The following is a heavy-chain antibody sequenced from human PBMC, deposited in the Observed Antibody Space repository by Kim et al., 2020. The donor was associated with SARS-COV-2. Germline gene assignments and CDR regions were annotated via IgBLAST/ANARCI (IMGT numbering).Heavy chain of an antibody. CDR2: IIPIFGTA. V-gene: IGHV1-69*13. CDR3: AWGSMYCSSSSCYLEDAFDI. D-gene: IGHD2-2*01. Sequence: SVKVSCKASGGTFSSYAISWVRQAPGQGLEWMGGIIPIFGTANYAQKFQGRVTITADESTSTAYMELSSLRSEDTAVYYCAWGSMYCSSSSCYLEDAFDIWGQGTMVTVSS. CDR1: GGTFSSYA. J-gene: IGHJ3*02.